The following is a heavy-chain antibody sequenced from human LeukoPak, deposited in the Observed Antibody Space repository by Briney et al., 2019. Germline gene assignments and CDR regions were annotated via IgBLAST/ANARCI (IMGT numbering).Heavy chain of an antibody. CDR3: YLSGSFDY. D-gene: IGHD1-26*01. V-gene: IGHV3-30-3*01. Sequence: GGSLRLSCAASGFTFSSYAMHWVRQAPGKGLEWVAVISYDGSNKYYADSVKGRFTISRDNSKNTLYLQMNSLGVEDTAVYYCYLSGSFDYWGQGTLVIVSS. CDR1: GFTFSSYA. CDR2: ISYDGSNK. J-gene: IGHJ4*02.